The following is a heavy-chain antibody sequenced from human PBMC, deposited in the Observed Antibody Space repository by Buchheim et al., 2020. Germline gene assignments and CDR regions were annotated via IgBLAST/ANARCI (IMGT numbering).Heavy chain of an antibody. Sequence: EVQLVESGGGLVQPGGSLRLSCAASGFTFSSYEMNWVRQAPGKGLEWVSYISSSGSTIYYADSVKGRFTISRDNAKKSLYLQMNSLRAEDTAVYYCAATYYYDSSGYYSLGHLDYWGQGTL. D-gene: IGHD3-22*01. CDR3: AATYYYDSSGYYSLGHLDY. CDR2: ISSSGSTI. J-gene: IGHJ4*02. CDR1: GFTFSSYE. V-gene: IGHV3-48*03.